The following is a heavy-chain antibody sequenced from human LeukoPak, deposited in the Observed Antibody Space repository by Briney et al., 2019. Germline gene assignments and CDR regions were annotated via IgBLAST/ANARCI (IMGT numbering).Heavy chain of an antibody. Sequence: TSETLSLTCTVSGGSISNYYWNWIRQPPGKGLEWIGYIYYTGNTNYNPSLKSRVTISVDTSKNQFSLKLTSVTPADTAVYYCAKTAKYYYGSETYYFFEYWGQGTLVTVSS. CDR2: IYYTGNT. D-gene: IGHD3-10*01. CDR1: GGSISNYY. CDR3: AKTAKYYYGSETYYFFEY. V-gene: IGHV4-59*01. J-gene: IGHJ4*02.